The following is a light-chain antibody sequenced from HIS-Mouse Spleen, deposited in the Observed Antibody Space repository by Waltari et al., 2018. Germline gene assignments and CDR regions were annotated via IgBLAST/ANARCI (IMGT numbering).Light chain of an antibody. CDR3: CSYAGSSTWV. J-gene: IGLJ3*02. Sequence: QSALTQPASVSGSPGQSITISCTGTSSDVGSYNLVSWDQQHPGKAPKLMIYEGGKRPSGVSNRFAGSKSGNTASLTVSGLQAEDEADYYCCSYAGSSTWVFGGGTKLTVL. CDR2: EGG. V-gene: IGLV2-23*01. CDR1: SSDVGSYNL.